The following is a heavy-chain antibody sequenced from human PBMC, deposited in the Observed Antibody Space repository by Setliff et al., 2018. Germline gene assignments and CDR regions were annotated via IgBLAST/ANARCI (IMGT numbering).Heavy chain of an antibody. CDR2: IYWDDVE. D-gene: IGHD3-10*01. CDR3: AHREGCGSGSLYYFDY. V-gene: IGHV2-5*02. Sequence: SGPTLVNPTQTLTPTCSFSGFSLTTTGVGVGWIRQTPGKALEWLALIYWDDVERYSPSLKSRLTITKDTSKNQVVLRMTNMDPMDTATYYCAHREGCGSGSLYYFDYWGQGTLVTV. J-gene: IGHJ4*02. CDR1: GFSLTTTGVG.